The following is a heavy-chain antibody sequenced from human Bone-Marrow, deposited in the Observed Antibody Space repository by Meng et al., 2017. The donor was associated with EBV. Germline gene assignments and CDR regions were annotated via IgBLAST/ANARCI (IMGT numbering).Heavy chain of an antibody. D-gene: IGHD3-22*01. CDR2: LS. V-gene: IGHV1-18*01. CDR3: ARGKYYDNGGYSRSNYYFDF. J-gene: IGHJ4*02. CDR1: CYTFATYD. Sequence: QVYLWQDGACVKQPGASFNASYKSSCYTFATYDTPCVRQAPGQGLELMGWLSHYAQKLQGRVTMTTDTSTSTAYMELRSLRSDDTAVYYCARGKYYDNGGYSRSNYYFDFWGQGTLVTVSS.